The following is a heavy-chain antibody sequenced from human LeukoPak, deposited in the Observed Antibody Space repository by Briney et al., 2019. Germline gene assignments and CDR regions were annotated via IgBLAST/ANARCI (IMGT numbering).Heavy chain of an antibody. D-gene: IGHD6-13*01. CDR2: INPSGGST. V-gene: IGHV1-46*01. CDR1: GYTFTSYG. Sequence: GASVKVSCKASGYTFTSYGISWVRQAPGQGLEWMGIINPSGGSTSYAQKFQGRVTMTRDTSTSTVYMELSSLRSEDTAVYYCAREQLSWPRGNWFDPWGQGTLVTVSS. J-gene: IGHJ5*02. CDR3: AREQLSWPRGNWFDP.